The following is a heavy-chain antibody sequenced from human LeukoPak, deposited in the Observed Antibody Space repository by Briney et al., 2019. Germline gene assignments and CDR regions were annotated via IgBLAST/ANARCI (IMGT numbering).Heavy chain of an antibody. J-gene: IGHJ4*02. CDR1: GFTFSSHS. V-gene: IGHV3-48*04. CDR3: ARDLPLNYHYSSDYYPLFDY. Sequence: GSLRLSCAASGFTFSSHSMNWVRQAPGEGLEWVSYISSSSSSIYYADSVKGRFTISRDNAKNSLYLHMNSLRAEDTAVYYCARDLPLNYHYSSDYYPLFDYWGQGTLVTVSS. CDR2: ISSSSSSI. D-gene: IGHD3-22*01.